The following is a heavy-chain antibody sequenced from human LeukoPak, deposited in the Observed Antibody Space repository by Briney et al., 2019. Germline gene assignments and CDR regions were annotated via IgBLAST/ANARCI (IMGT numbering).Heavy chain of an antibody. CDR1: GFTFSSYG. Sequence: GRSLRLSCAASGFTFSSYGMHWVRQAPGKGLEWVAVIWYDGSNKYYADSVKGRFTISRDNSKNTLYLQMNSLRAEDTAVYYCARSPGIYYFDYWGQGTLVTVSS. CDR3: ARSPGIYYFDY. J-gene: IGHJ4*02. CDR2: IWYDGSNK. V-gene: IGHV3-33*01. D-gene: IGHD3-3*01.